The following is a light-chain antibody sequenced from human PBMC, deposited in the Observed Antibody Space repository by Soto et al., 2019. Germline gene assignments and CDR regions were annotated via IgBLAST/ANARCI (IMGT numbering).Light chain of an antibody. Sequence: MTQSPDTLSVSPGESATLSCTASQNVGDNLAWYQQKPGQAPRLLIYAASSRATGSPDRFSGGGSGTDFTLTISRLEPEDFAVYYCQQYGYSPITFGQGTRLEV. V-gene: IGKV3-20*01. CDR1: QNVGDN. CDR2: AAS. J-gene: IGKJ5*01. CDR3: QQYGYSPIT.